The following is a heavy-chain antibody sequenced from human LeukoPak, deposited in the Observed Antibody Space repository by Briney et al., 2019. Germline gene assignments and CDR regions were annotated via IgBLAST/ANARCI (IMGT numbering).Heavy chain of an antibody. D-gene: IGHD3-10*01. CDR2: INPNSGDT. CDR3: ARTYYFGSGNEAFDI. Sequence: GASVKVSCKASGYTFTGYYIHWVRQAPGQGLEWMGWINPNSGDTNYAQKFQGRVTMTRDTSISIAFMELSRLRSDDTAVYYCARTYYFGSGNEAFDIWGQGTMVTVSS. J-gene: IGHJ3*02. CDR1: GYTFTGYY. V-gene: IGHV1-2*02.